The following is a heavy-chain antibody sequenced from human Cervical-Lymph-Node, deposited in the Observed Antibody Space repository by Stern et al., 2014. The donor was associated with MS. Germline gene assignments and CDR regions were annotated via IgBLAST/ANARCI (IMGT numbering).Heavy chain of an antibody. V-gene: IGHV1-69*01. J-gene: IGHJ6*02. CDR2: IIPIFGTA. CDR1: GGTFSSYA. D-gene: IGHD2-2*01. CDR3: ARGHYCSSTSCSTIYYGMDV. Sequence: QVQLVQSGAEVKKPGSSVKVSCKASGGTFSSYAISWVRQAPGQGLEGMGGIIPIFGTANYAQKFQGRVTITADESTSTAYMELSSLRSEDTAVYYCARGHYCSSTSCSTIYYGMDVWGQGTTVTVSS.